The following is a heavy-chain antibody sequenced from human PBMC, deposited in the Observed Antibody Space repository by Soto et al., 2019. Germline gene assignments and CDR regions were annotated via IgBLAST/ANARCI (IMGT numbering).Heavy chain of an antibody. V-gene: IGHV4-34*01. CDR2: IDQSGTT. CDR3: ARFRRGPAALFDKN. CDR1: GLPFSGFY. D-gene: IGHD2-2*01. Sequence: AWETLSLTCAVYGLPFSGFYWSWIRQPPGKELEWIGEIDQSGTTNYNPSLKSRVTMSVDTSKNQFSLQLTCVTAADTATYYCARFRRGPAALFDKNWGQGTQVTVSS. J-gene: IGHJ4*02.